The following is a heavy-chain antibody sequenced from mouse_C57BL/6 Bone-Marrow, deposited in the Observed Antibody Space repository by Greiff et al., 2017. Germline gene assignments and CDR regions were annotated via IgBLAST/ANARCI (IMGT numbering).Heavy chain of an antibody. J-gene: IGHJ2*01. V-gene: IGHV1-64*01. CDR2: IHPNSGST. CDR3: ARPVVVDY. Sequence: QVHVKQPGAELVKPGASVKLSCKASGYTFTSYWMHWVKQRPGQGLEWIGMIHPNSGSTNYNEKFKSKATLTVDKSSSTAYMQLSSLTSEDSAVYYCARPVVVDYWGQGTTLTVSS. CDR1: GYTFTSYW. D-gene: IGHD1-1*01.